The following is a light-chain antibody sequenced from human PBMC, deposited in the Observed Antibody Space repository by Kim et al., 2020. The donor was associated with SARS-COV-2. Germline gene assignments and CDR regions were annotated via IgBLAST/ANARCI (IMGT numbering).Light chain of an antibody. CDR2: QDS. J-gene: IGLJ2*01. CDR1: KLGDKY. CDR3: QAWDSSVV. V-gene: IGLV3-1*01. Sequence: SVSPGQTAIIACSGDKLGDKYACWYQQKPGQSPMLVIYQDSKRPSGIPERFSGSNSGNTATLTISGTQAMDEADYYCQAWDSSVVFGGGTKLTVL.